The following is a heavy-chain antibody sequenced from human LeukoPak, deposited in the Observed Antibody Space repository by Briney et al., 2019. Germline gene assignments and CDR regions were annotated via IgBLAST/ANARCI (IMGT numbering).Heavy chain of an antibody. CDR2: IYYSGST. Sequence: SETLSLTCTVSGGSISSYYWSWIRQPPGKGLEWIGYIYYSGSTNYNPSLKSRVTISVDTSKNQFSLKLSSVTAADTAVYYCARVPIPGYSSSWYSYWYFDLWGRGTLVTVSS. V-gene: IGHV4-59*01. D-gene: IGHD6-13*01. CDR3: ARVPIPGYSSSWYSYWYFDL. J-gene: IGHJ2*01. CDR1: GGSISSYY.